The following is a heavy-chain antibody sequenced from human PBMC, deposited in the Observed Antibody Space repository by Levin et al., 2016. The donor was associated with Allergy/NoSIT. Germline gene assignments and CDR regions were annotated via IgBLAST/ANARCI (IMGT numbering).Heavy chain of an antibody. D-gene: IGHD6-19*01. CDR2: INPNSGGT. V-gene: IGHV1-2*02. J-gene: IGHJ5*02. CDR3: ARDRFSSGAEANWFDP. Sequence: WVRQAPGQGLEWMGWINPNSGGTYYVQKFQGRVTMTRDTSISTAYMELSRLRSDDTAVYYCARDRFSSGAEANWFDPWGQGTLVTVSS.